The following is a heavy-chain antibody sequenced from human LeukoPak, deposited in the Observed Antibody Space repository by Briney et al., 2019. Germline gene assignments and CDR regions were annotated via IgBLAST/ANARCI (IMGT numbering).Heavy chain of an antibody. D-gene: IGHD5-18*01. J-gene: IGHJ5*02. CDR2: IYYSGST. CDR3: ARLYSSRLDP. CDR1: GGSISSSSYY. Sequence: SETLSLTCTVSGGSISSSSYYWSWIRQPPGKGLEWIGYIYYSGSTSYNPSLKSRVIISVDTSKNQFSLKLSSVTAADTAVYYCARLYSSRLDPWGQGTLVTVSS. V-gene: IGHV4-61*01.